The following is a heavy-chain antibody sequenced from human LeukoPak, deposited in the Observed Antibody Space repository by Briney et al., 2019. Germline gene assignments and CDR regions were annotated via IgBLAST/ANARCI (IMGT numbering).Heavy chain of an antibody. CDR2: IIPIFGTA. CDR1: GGTFSSYA. V-gene: IGHV1-69*01. J-gene: IGHJ4*02. D-gene: IGHD6-13*01. CDR3: ARGYSSSWYGDYFDY. Sequence: VASVKVSCKASGGTFSSYAISWVRQAPGQGLEWMGWIIPIFGTANYAQKFQGRVTITADESTSTAYMELSSLRSEDTAVYYCARGYSSSWYGDYFDYWGQGTLVTVSS.